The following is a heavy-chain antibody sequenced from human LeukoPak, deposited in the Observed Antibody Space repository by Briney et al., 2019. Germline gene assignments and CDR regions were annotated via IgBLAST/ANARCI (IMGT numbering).Heavy chain of an antibody. Sequence: GGSLRLSCAASGFTVSSNYMSWVRQAPGKGLEWVSVTYSGGSTYYADSVKGRFTISRDNSKNTLYLQMNSLRAEDTAVYYCARAVYYDSSGYYRDYWGQGTPVTVSS. CDR1: GFTVSSNY. CDR2: TYSGGST. D-gene: IGHD3-22*01. CDR3: ARAVYYDSSGYYRDY. V-gene: IGHV3-66*01. J-gene: IGHJ4*02.